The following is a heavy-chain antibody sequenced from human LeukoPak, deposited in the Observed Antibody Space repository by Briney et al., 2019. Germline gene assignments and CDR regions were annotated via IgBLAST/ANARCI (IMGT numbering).Heavy chain of an antibody. J-gene: IGHJ4*02. CDR2: ISGDGGST. D-gene: IGHD3-22*01. CDR1: GFTFSDYP. CDR3: AKDFSDSSGYYYIGLGY. Sequence: GRSLRLSCGASGFTFSDYPMNWVRQAPGKGLEWVSLISGDGGSTYYADSVKGRFTISRDNSKNSLYLQMNSLRTEDTALYYCAKDFSDSSGYYYIGLGYWGQGTLVTVSS. V-gene: IGHV3-43*02.